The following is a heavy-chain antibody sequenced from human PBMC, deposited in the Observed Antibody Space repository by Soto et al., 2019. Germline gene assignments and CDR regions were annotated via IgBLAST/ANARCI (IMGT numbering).Heavy chain of an antibody. CDR2: IYNEFT. CDR3: VREPRYCSGGSCSIMGDAFDI. CDR1: GFTVTEIY. Sequence: EVQLVESGGGLVQPGGSLRLSCVASGFTVTEIYMNWVRQPPGKGLEWVSVIYNEFTDYADSVRGRFAISTDSCKNALYIQMSSLRAEDSAVYYCVREPRYCSGGSCSIMGDAFDIWGQGTMVIVSS. J-gene: IGHJ3*02. V-gene: IGHV3-66*01. D-gene: IGHD2-15*01.